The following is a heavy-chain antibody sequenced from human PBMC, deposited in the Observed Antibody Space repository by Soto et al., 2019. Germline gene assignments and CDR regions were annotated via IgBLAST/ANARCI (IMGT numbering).Heavy chain of an antibody. Sequence: SVKVSCKASGGTFSSYVISWVRQAPGQGLEWMGGIIPIFGTTNYTQKFQGRVTITADDSTSTAYMELSSLRSEDTAVYYCARGFSKYYYDSSAPAWFDPWGQGTLVTVS. CDR3: ARGFSKYYYDSSAPAWFDP. CDR2: IIPIFGTT. D-gene: IGHD3-22*01. V-gene: IGHV1-69*13. CDR1: GGTFSSYV. J-gene: IGHJ5*02.